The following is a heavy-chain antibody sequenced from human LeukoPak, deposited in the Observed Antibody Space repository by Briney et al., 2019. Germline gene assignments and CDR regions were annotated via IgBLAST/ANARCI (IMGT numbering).Heavy chain of an antibody. CDR1: GGSISSYY. J-gene: IGHJ4*02. CDR2: IHTSGRS. D-gene: IGHD4-23*01. CDR3: ARDSGRWSLKLFQFDY. Sequence: PSETLSLTCTVSGGSISSYYWSWIRQPPGKGLEWIGSIHTSGRSNYSPSLKSRVTISVDTSNNQFSLSLSAVTAADTAVYFCARDSGRWSLKLFQFDYWGRGSLVTVSS. V-gene: IGHV4-4*09.